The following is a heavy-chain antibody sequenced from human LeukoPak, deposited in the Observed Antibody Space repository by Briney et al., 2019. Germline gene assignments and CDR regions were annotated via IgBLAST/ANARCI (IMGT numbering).Heavy chain of an antibody. CDR2: INHGGST. V-gene: IGHV4-34*01. CDR1: GGSFSGYY. J-gene: IGHJ4*02. Sequence: SETLSLTCAVYGGSFSGYYWSWIRQPPGKGLEWIGEINHGGSTNYNPSLKSRVTISVDTSKNQFSLKLSSVTAADTAVYYCARGGRKRTVPQPVDYWGQGTLVTVSS. CDR3: ARGGRKRTVPQPVDY. D-gene: IGHD1-1*01.